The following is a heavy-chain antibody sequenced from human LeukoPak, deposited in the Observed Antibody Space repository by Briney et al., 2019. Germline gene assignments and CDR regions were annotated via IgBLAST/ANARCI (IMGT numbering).Heavy chain of an antibody. CDR3: ARDFPGIGVAGTRPLDY. D-gene: IGHD6-19*01. V-gene: IGHV3-7*03. CDR2: IKKDVDEK. CDR1: GFTFSSHW. Sequence: PGGSLRLSCAASGFTFSSHWMTWIRQAPGKGLEWVASIKKDVDEKYYVDSVKGRFTISRDNAKNSLYLHMNSLRAEDTAVYYCARDFPGIGVAGTRPLDYWGQGTLVTVSS. J-gene: IGHJ4*02.